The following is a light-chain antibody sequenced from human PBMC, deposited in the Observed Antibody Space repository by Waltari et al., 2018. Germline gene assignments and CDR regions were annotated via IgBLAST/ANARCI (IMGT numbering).Light chain of an antibody. CDR3: AAWDDSLNGVV. V-gene: IGLV1-44*01. Sequence: QSVLTQPPSASVTPGQRVTISCSGSSSNIGSNTVNWYQQLPGTAPNLLIYSSNQRPSGVPDRFSGSKSGTSASLAISGLQSEDEADYYCAAWDDSLNGVVFGGGTKLTVL. J-gene: IGLJ2*01. CDR2: SSN. CDR1: SSNIGSNT.